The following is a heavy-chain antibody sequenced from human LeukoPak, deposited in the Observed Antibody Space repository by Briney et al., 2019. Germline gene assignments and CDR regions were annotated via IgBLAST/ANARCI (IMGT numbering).Heavy chain of an antibody. D-gene: IGHD3-9*01. V-gene: IGHV3-23*01. CDR3: AKVQYDILTLGGMDV. J-gene: IGHJ6*02. CDR1: GFTFSSYA. CDR2: ISGSGGST. Sequence: GGSLRLSCAASGFTFSSYAMSWVRQAPGKGPEWVSAISGSGGSTYYVDSVKGRFTISRDNSKNTLYLQMNSLRAEDTAVYYCAKVQYDILTLGGMDVWGQGTTVTVSS.